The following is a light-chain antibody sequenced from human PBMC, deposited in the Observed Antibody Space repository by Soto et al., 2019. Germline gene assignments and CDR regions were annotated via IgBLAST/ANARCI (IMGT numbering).Light chain of an antibody. V-gene: IGKV3-20*01. CDR2: SAS. CDR3: QQYGSSPIT. J-gene: IGKJ5*01. Sequence: EIVLTQSPGNLSLSPGERATLSCRASQSVSSNYLAWYQQKPGQAPRLLIYSASSRATGIPDRFSGSGSGTDFTLTISRLEPEDFAVYYCQQYGSSPITLGQGTRLEIK. CDR1: QSVSSNY.